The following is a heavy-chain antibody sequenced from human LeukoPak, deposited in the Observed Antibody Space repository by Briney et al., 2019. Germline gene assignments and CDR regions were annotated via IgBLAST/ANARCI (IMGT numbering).Heavy chain of an antibody. D-gene: IGHD1-26*01. J-gene: IGHJ4*02. V-gene: IGHV3-23*01. Sequence: GGTLRLSCAASGFTFSSYSMSWVRQAPGKGLEWVSVISGGGGETFYADSVKGRFTISRDNSKNTLYLQMNSLRVEDTAVYYCAKGRTLVGGSTRSYDYWGQGTLVTVSS. CDR2: ISGGGGET. CDR1: GFTFSSYS. CDR3: AKGRTLVGGSTRSYDY.